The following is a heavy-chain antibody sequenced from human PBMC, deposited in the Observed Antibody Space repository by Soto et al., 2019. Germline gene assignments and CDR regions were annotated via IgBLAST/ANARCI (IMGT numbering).Heavy chain of an antibody. D-gene: IGHD1-26*01. CDR1: GDSVSSGSHF. J-gene: IGHJ4*02. CDR3: ARGRPMMGAKTFFDY. CDR2: ISYSGST. V-gene: IGHV4-31*03. Sequence: QVQLQESGPGLVKPSQTLSLTCTVSGDSVSSGSHFWTWIRQHPGKGLEWLGYISYSGSTYYNPSLNPFHKTRLSISIDTSETPFSLHLSSVNAADTAVYYCARGRPMMGAKTFFDYWGPGTLVTVSS.